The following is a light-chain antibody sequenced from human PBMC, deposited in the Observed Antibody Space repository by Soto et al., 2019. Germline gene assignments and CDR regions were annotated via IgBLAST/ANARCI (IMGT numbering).Light chain of an antibody. CDR3: SSYVGSSSFVV. CDR2: GVT. Sequence: QSALTQPPSASGSPGQSVTISCTGTSSDVGGYNSVSWYQHHPGKAPQLMIYGVTKRPSGVPDRFSGSKSGNTASLTVSGLQADDEADCYCSSYVGSSSFVVFGGGTKVTVL. CDR1: SSDVGGYNS. V-gene: IGLV2-8*01. J-gene: IGLJ3*02.